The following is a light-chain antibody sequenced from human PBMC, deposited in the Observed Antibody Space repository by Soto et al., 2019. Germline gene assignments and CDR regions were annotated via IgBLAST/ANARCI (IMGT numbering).Light chain of an antibody. V-gene: IGKV3D-15*01. CDR3: QQYNNWPPWT. J-gene: IGKJ1*01. CDR2: HAS. Sequence: EIVLTQSPGTLSLSPGERATLSCRASQSVSSNYLAWYQQKPGQAPRLLIYHASIRAAGIPARFSGSGSGTEFTLTISSLQSEDFAVYHCQQYNNWPPWTFGQGTKVDIK. CDR1: QSVSSN.